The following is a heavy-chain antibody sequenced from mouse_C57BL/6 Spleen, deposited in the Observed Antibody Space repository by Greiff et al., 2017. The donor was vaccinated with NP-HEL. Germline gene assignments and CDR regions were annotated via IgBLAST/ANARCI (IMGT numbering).Heavy chain of an antibody. CDR1: GFTFSSYA. D-gene: IGHD3-2*02. Sequence: EVQVVESGGGLVKPGGSLKLSCAASGFTFSSYAMSWVRQTPEKRLEWVATISDGGSYTYYPDNVKGRFTISRDNAKNNLYLQMSHLKSEDTAMYYCARDEAQAHYFDYWGQGTTLTVSS. CDR2: ISDGGSYT. J-gene: IGHJ2*01. CDR3: ARDEAQAHYFDY. V-gene: IGHV5-4*01.